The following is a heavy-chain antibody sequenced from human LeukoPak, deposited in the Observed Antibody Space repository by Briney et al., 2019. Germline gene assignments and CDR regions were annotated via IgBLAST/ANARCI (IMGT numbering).Heavy chain of an antibody. CDR1: GFTFSNAW. CDR2: IKSKTDGGTT. CDR3: TTSSGVVVPAATLFDY. J-gene: IGHJ4*02. V-gene: IGHV3-15*01. Sequence: GGSLRLSCAASGFTFSNAWMSWVRQAPGKGLEWVGRIKSKTDGGTTDYAAPVKGRFTISRDDSKNTLYLQMNSLKTEDTAVYYCTTSSGVVVPAATLFDYWGQGTLVTVSS. D-gene: IGHD2-2*01.